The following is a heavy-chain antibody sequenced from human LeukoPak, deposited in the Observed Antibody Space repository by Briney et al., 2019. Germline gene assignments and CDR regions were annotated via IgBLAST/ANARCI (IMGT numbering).Heavy chain of an antibody. D-gene: IGHD3-3*01. V-gene: IGHV1-2*02. CDR2: INPNTGGT. Sequence: ASVKVSCKASGYTFTGYYIHWVRQAPGQGLEWMGFINPNTGGTSYAQKFQARVTMTRDTSISTAYMELSGLRSDDTAVYHCARRYDFWSGYPTAFDYWGQGTLVTVSS. J-gene: IGHJ4*02. CDR3: ARRYDFWSGYPTAFDY. CDR1: GYTFTGYY.